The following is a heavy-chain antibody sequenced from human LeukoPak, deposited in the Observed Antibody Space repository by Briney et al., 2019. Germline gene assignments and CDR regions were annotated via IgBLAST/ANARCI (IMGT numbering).Heavy chain of an antibody. CDR2: INTGNDNK. V-gene: IGHV1-3*04. D-gene: IGHD2-15*01. CDR1: GYTLPSYA. CDR3: ARDLGYCTGGTCYPNWFDP. Sequence: ASVKVSCKASGYTLPSYAMHWVRQPPGQRREGMGWINTGNDNKKYSRKLQGRVSITRDTSASTAYMELSSLRSEDTAVYDCARDLGYCTGGTCYPNWFDPWGQGTLVTVSS. J-gene: IGHJ5*02.